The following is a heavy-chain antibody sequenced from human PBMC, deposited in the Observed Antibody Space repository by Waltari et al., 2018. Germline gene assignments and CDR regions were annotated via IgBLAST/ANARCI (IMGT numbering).Heavy chain of an antibody. CDR1: GGSFSGYY. V-gene: IGHV4-34*01. Sequence: QVQLQQWGAGLLKPSETLSLTCAVYGGSFSGYYWSWIRQPPGKGLEWIGEINHSGSTNYNPSLKSRVTISVDTSKNQFSLKLSSVTAADTAVYYCARVNRRVKIDYWGQGTLVTVSS. CDR2: INHSGST. J-gene: IGHJ4*02. CDR3: ARVNRRVKIDY. D-gene: IGHD3-16*02.